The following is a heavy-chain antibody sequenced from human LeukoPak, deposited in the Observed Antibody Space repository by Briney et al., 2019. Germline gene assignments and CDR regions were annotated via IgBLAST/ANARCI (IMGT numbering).Heavy chain of an antibody. D-gene: IGHD3-22*01. CDR1: GFTFGDYA. J-gene: IGHJ4*02. CDR2: IRGEAFGGTT. CDR3: TRDDLWSSSGYSYY. Sequence: AGGSLRLSCTASGFTFGDYAMSWVRQAPGKGLEWVGFIRGEAFGGTTEYAASVKGRFTISRDDSKSVAYLQMNSLKTEDTAVYYCTRDDLWSSSGYSYYWGQGTLVTVSS. V-gene: IGHV3-49*04.